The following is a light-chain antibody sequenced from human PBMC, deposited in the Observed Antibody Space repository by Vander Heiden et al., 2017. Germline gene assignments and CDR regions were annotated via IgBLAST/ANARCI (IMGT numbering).Light chain of an antibody. CDR2: KAS. J-gene: IGKJ2*01. V-gene: IGKV1-5*03. Sequence: IQMTQSPSTLSASVGDRVTITCRASQSISSWLAWYQQKPGKAPKLLIYKASSLESGVPSRFSGSGSGTEFTLTISSLQPDDFATYYCQQDNSYNTFGQGTKLEIK. CDR3: QQDNSYNT. CDR1: QSISSW.